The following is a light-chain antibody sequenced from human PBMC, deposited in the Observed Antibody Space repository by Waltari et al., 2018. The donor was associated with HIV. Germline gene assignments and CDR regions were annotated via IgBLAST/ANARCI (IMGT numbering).Light chain of an antibody. CDR1: QCLLDNDGNTL. CDR3: MQGTHWPYT. V-gene: IGKV2-30*01. J-gene: IGKJ2*01. CDR2: KVS. Sequence: DVVMTQSPLSLPVNLGQPASISCGSNQCLLDNDGNTLLNWLQQRPGQSPRCLIYKVSNRDSGVPDRFSGSGPGTDFTLRISRVEAEDVGVYYCMQGTHWPYTFGQGTKLEI.